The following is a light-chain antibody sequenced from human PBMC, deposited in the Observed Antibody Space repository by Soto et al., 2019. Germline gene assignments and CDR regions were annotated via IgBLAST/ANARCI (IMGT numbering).Light chain of an antibody. CDR2: YDS. V-gene: IGLV3-21*04. CDR1: NIGSKS. J-gene: IGLJ3*02. CDR3: QVWDSSSDQV. Sequence: SYEPTQPPSVSVAPGKTARITCGGNNIGSKSVHWYQQKPGQAPVLVIYYDSDRPSGIPERFSGSNSGNTATLTISRVEAGDEADYYCQVWDSSSDQVFGGGTKLTVL.